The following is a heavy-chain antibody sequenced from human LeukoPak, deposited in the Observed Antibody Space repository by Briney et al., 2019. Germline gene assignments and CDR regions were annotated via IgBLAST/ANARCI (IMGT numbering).Heavy chain of an antibody. D-gene: IGHD3-22*01. CDR2: IIPIFGTA. J-gene: IGHJ5*02. V-gene: IGHV1-69*01. CDR1: GGTFSSYA. Sequence: SSVKVSCKASGGTFSSYAISWVRQAPGQGLEWMGGIIPIFGTANYAQKFQGRVTITADESTSTAYMELSSLRSEDTAVYYCARVPTLHDSRTTWGQGTLVTVSS. CDR3: ARVPTLHDSRTT.